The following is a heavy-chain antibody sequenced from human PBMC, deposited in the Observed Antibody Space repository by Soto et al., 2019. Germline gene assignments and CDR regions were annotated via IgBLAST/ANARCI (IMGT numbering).Heavy chain of an antibody. V-gene: IGHV1-3*01. CDR2: INAGNGNT. CDR3: ALIGYFNNWFDP. Sequence: ASVKVSCKASGYTFTSYAMHWVRQAPGQRLEWMGWINAGNGNTKYSQKFQGRVTITRDTSASTAYMELSSLRSEDTAVYYCALIGYFNNWFDPWGQGTLVNVSS. CDR1: GYTFTSYA. D-gene: IGHD2-21*01. J-gene: IGHJ5*02.